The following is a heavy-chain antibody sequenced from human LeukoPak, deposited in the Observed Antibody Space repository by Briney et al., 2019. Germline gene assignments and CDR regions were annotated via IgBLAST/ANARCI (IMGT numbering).Heavy chain of an antibody. CDR2: INPNSGGT. CDR1: GNTFTGYY. V-gene: IGHV1-2*02. D-gene: IGHD6-19*01. CDR3: ARSSSGWYIDY. J-gene: IGHJ4*02. Sequence: GASVKVSCKASGNTFTGYYMHWVRQAPGQGPEWMGCINPNSGGTNYIQNFQGRVTLTSDTSISTTYKELSRLRSDDTAVYFCARSSSGWYIDYWGQGTLVTVSS.